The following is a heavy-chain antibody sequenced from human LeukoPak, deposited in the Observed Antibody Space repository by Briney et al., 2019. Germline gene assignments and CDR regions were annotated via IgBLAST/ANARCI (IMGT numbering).Heavy chain of an antibody. CDR1: GGPISSGGYY. V-gene: IGHV4-31*03. CDR3: ASEKYDSSGYYVGY. CDR2: IYYSGST. Sequence: PSETLSLTCTVSGGPISSGGYYWSWIRQHPGKGLEWIGYIYYSGSTYYNPSLKSRVTISVDTSKNQFSLKLSSVTAADTAVYYCASEKYDSSGYYVGYWGPGTLVTVSS. J-gene: IGHJ4*02. D-gene: IGHD3-22*01.